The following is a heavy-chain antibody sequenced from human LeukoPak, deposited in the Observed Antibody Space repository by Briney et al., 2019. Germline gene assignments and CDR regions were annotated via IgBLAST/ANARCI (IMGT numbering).Heavy chain of an antibody. Sequence: ASVKVSCKASGYTFTSYYMHWVRQAPGQGLEWMGIVNPSGGSTSYAQKFQGRVTMTRDTSTSTVYMELSSLRSEDTAVYYCARAKTTYYYDSSGDGFDYWGQGTLVTVSS. CDR3: ARAKTTYYYDSSGDGFDY. V-gene: IGHV1-46*01. CDR2: VNPSGGST. D-gene: IGHD3-22*01. CDR1: GYTFTSYY. J-gene: IGHJ4*02.